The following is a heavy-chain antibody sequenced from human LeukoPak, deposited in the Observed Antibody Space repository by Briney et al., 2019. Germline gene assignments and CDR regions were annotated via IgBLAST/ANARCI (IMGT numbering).Heavy chain of an antibody. V-gene: IGHV3-64*01. Sequence: QHGESLKISCAASGFSFSTFAMHWVRQAPGKGLEYVSGISTNGGTTYYAKSVKGRFTISRDNSKNTLFLQMGSLRTEDMAVYYCARDSDYGDYFFDYWGQGTLVAVSS. CDR2: ISTNGGTT. CDR1: GFSFSTFA. D-gene: IGHD4-17*01. J-gene: IGHJ4*02. CDR3: ARDSDYGDYFFDY.